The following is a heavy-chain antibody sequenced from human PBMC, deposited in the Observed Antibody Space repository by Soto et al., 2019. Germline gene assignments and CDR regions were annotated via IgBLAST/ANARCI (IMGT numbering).Heavy chain of an antibody. J-gene: IGHJ6*02. V-gene: IGHV6-1*01. D-gene: IGHD6-13*01. CDR2: TYYRSKWYN. Sequence: PSQTLSLTCAISGDSVSSNSAAWNWIRQSPSRGLEWLGRTYYRSKWYNDYAVSVKSRITINPDTSKNQFSLQLNSVTPEDTAVYYCARDSSSWRYYYYYGMDVWGQGTTVTVSS. CDR1: GDSVSSNSAA. CDR3: ARDSSSWRYYYYYGMDV.